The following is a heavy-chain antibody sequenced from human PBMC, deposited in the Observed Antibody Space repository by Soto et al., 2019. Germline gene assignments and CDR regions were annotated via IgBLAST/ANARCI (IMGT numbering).Heavy chain of an antibody. V-gene: IGHV4-59*01. CDR3: AGVSPQLVRDWFDP. D-gene: IGHD6-6*01. CDR2: IYYSGST. Sequence: SETLSLTCTVSGGSISSYYWSWIRQPPGKGLEWIGYIYYSGSTNYNPALKSRVTISVDTSKNQFSLKLSSVTAADTAVYYCAGVSPQLVRDWFDPWGQGSLVTVSS. CDR1: GGSISSYY. J-gene: IGHJ5*02.